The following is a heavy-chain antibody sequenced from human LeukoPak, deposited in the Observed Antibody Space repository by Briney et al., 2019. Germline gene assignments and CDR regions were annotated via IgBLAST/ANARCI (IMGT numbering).Heavy chain of an antibody. D-gene: IGHD4-17*01. V-gene: IGHV4-38-2*02. CDR3: ARSSGGDTTFDY. J-gene: IGHJ4*02. CDR1: GYSISSGYY. Sequence: PSETLSLTCTVSGYSISSGYYWGWIRQPPGKGLEWIGSIYHSGSTYYNPSLKSRVTISVDTSKNHFSLNLRSVTAADTAVYYCARSSGGDTTFDYWGQGTLVTVSS. CDR2: IYHSGST.